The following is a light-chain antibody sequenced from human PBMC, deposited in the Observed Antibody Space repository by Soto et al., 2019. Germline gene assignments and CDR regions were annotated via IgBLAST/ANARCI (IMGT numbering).Light chain of an antibody. V-gene: IGKV1-5*03. CDR3: QHYKSYSEA. CDR2: KAS. CDR1: QTISSW. J-gene: IGKJ1*01. Sequence: DIQMTQSPSTLSGSVGDRVTITCRASQTISSWLAWYQQKPGKAPKLLIYKASTLKSGVPSRFSGSGSGTEFTLTISSLQPDDFATYYCQHYKSYSEAFGQGTKEDIK.